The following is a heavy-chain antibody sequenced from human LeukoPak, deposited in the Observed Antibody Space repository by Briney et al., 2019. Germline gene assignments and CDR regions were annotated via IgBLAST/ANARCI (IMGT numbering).Heavy chain of an antibody. Sequence: RPGGSLRLSCTASGFTFGDYAMSWFRQAPGKGLEWVGFIRSKAYGGTTEYAASVKGRFTISRDDSKSIAYLQMNSLKTEDTAVYYCTRGVESRGITMIVTRYWGQGTLVTVSS. J-gene: IGHJ4*02. CDR1: GFTFGDYA. V-gene: IGHV3-49*03. CDR2: IRSKAYGGTT. CDR3: TRGVESRGITMIVTRY. D-gene: IGHD3-22*01.